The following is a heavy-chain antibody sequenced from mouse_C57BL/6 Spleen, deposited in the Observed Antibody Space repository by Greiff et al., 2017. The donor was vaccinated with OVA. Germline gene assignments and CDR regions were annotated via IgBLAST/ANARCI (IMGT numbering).Heavy chain of an antibody. CDR2: IRLKSDNYAT. V-gene: IGHV6-3*01. J-gene: IGHJ2*01. CDR3: TNLGRWDY. D-gene: IGHD4-1*01. Sequence: EVKLVESGGGLVQPGGSMKLSCVASGFTFSNYWMNWVRRSPEKGLEWVAQIRLKSDNYATHYAESVKGRFTISRDDSKSSVYLQMNNLRAEDTGIYYCTNLGRWDYWGQGTTLTVSS. CDR1: GFTFSNYW.